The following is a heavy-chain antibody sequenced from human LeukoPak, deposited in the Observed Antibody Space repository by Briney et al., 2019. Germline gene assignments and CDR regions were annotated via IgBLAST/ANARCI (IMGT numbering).Heavy chain of an antibody. CDR1: GFTFSSCA. D-gene: IGHD5-12*01. CDR2: MSGSGAST. J-gene: IGHJ6*03. Sequence: PGGSLRLSYAASGFTFSSCAMSWVRQAPGKGLEWVSSMSGSGASTYSADSVKGRFTISRDNSKNTLYLQMNSLRAEDTAVYYCAKDAVDIVGRDYYYMDVWGKGTTVTVSS. CDR3: AKDAVDIVGRDYYYMDV. V-gene: IGHV3-23*01.